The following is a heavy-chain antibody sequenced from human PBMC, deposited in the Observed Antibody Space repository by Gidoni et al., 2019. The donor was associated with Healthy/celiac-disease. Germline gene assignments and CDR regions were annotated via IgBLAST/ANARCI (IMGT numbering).Heavy chain of an antibody. Sequence: QVQLQESGPGLVKPSGTLSLTCAVSGGSISSSNWWSWVRQPPGKGLEWIGEIYDSGSTNYNPSLKSRVTISVDKSKNQFSLKLSSVTAADTAVYYCAGADSSSSSWYFDYWGQGTLVTVSS. V-gene: IGHV4-4*02. J-gene: IGHJ4*02. CDR1: GGSISSSNW. D-gene: IGHD6-6*01. CDR3: AGADSSSSSWYFDY. CDR2: IYDSGST.